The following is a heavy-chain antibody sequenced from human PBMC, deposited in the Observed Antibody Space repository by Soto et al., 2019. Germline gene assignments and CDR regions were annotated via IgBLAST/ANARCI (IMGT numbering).Heavy chain of an antibody. V-gene: IGHV3-21*01. CDR2: ISSSSSYI. J-gene: IGHJ4*02. CDR3: ARGYIAARLGESYYFGC. Sequence: EVQLVESGGGLVKPGGSLRLSCAASGFTFSSYSMNWVRQAPGKGLEWVSSISSSSSYIYDADSVKGRFTISRDNAKNSMYLQMNRLRAEDTVVYYCARGYIAARLGESYYFGCWGQGTLVTVFS. CDR1: GFTFSSYS. D-gene: IGHD6-6*01.